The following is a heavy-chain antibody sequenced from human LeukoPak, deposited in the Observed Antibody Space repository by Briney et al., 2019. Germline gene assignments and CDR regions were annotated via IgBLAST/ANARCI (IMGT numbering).Heavy chain of an antibody. CDR1: GFTFSSYW. J-gene: IGHJ4*02. CDR2: IKQDGSEK. CDR3: AGDSSGWYYFDY. V-gene: IGHV3-7*03. D-gene: IGHD6-19*01. Sequence: GGSLRLSCAASGFTFSSYWMSWVRQAPGKGLEWVANIKQDGSEKYYVDSVKGRFTISRDNAKNSLYLQMNSLRAEDTAVYYCAGDSSGWYYFDYWGQGTLVTVPS.